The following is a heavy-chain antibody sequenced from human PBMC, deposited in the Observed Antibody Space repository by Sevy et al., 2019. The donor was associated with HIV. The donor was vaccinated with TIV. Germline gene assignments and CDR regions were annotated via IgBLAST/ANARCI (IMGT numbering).Heavy chain of an antibody. D-gene: IGHD3-10*01. V-gene: IGHV3-74*01. CDR1: GFTFGNYW. CDR3: GREMISMVPGVPDAFDI. J-gene: IGHJ3*02. Sequence: GGSLRLSCAASGFTFGNYWMHWVRQAPGKGLVWISRINNDGSNTNYADSVKGRFTTSRDNAKNTLYLQMNSLRAKDTAVYYCGREMISMVPGVPDAFDIWGQGTMVTVSS. CDR2: INNDGSNT.